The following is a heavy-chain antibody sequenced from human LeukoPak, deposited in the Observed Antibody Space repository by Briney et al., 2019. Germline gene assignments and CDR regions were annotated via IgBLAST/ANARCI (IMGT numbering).Heavy chain of an antibody. J-gene: IGHJ4*02. Sequence: SETLSLTCSVSGGSISNQYWSWIRQSPGKGLEWIGFIYYTGSTNYNPALKSRVTVSVDTSKNQFSLELSSVTAADTAVYYCARESILGATSSLDFWGQGTLVTVSS. V-gene: IGHV4-59*11. D-gene: IGHD1-26*01. CDR2: IYYTGST. CDR1: GGSISNQY. CDR3: ARESILGATSSLDF.